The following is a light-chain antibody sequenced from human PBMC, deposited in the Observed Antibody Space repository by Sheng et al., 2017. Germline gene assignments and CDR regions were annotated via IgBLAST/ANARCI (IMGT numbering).Light chain of an antibody. Sequence: IPLTQSPSSLSASVRDRVTITCRASQSISTYLNWYQHKPGKAPKFLISAASSLQGGVPSRFSASGSGTDFTLTISSLQPEDFATYFCQQSYRAPYTFGQGTKLEIK. CDR1: QSISTY. CDR3: QQSYRAPYT. J-gene: IGKJ2*01. V-gene: IGKV1-39*01. CDR2: AAS.